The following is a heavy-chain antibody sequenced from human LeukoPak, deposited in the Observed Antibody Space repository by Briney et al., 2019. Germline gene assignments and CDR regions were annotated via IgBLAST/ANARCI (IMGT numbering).Heavy chain of an antibody. CDR2: ITNDGTST. CDR3: ARDGYYYGSGSYFIPNYYYMDV. CDR1: GFSFSTYT. D-gene: IGHD3-10*01. V-gene: IGHV3-74*01. Sequence: GGSLRLSCAASGFSFSTYTIHWVRQVPGKGLMWVSRITNDGTSTTYADSVKGRFTISRDNARDTLYLQMNSLRAEDTAVYYCARDGYYYGSGSYFIPNYYYMDVWGKGTTVTISS. J-gene: IGHJ6*03.